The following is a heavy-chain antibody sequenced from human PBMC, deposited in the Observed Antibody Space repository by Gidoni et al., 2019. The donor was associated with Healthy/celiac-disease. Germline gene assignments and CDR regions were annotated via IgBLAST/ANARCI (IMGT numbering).Heavy chain of an antibody. V-gene: IGHV3-30*02. CDR3: AKDPAGIAPYYYGMDV. Sequence: GLEWVAFIRYDGSNKYYADSVKGRFTISRDNSKNTLYLQMNSLRAEDTAVYYCAKDPAGIAPYYYGMDVWGQGTTVTVSS. CDR2: IRYDGSNK. J-gene: IGHJ6*02. D-gene: IGHD6-13*01.